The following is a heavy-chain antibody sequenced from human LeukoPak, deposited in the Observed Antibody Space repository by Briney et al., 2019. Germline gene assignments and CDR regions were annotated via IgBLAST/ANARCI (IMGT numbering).Heavy chain of an antibody. Sequence: ASVKVSCKASGYTFTGYYMHWVRQAPGQGLEWMGWINPNSGGTNYAQKFQGRVTMTRDTSISTAYMELSRLRSDDAAVYYCAREDYSNYGNWFDPWGQGTPVTVSS. CDR2: INPNSGGT. CDR1: GYTFTGYY. J-gene: IGHJ5*02. D-gene: IGHD4-11*01. V-gene: IGHV1-2*02. CDR3: AREDYSNYGNWFDP.